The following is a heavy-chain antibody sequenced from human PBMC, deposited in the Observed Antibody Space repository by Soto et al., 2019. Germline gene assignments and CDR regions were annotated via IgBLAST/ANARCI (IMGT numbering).Heavy chain of an antibody. Sequence: SLRLSCAASGFTFSSYAMHWVRQAPGKGLEWVAVISYDGSNKYYADSVKGRFTISRDNSKNTLYLQMNSLRAEDTAVYYCARGASEHCSSTSCSSGDYWGQGTLVTVSS. J-gene: IGHJ4*02. V-gene: IGHV3-30-3*01. CDR2: ISYDGSNK. CDR1: GFTFSSYA. CDR3: ARGASEHCSSTSCSSGDY. D-gene: IGHD2-2*01.